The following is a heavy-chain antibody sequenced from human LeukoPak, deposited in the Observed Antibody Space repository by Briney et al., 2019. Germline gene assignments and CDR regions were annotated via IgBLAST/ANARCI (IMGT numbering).Heavy chain of an antibody. Sequence: PGGSLRLSCAASGFTFDDFAMHWVRQAPGKGLEWVSGISWNSDIIDYVDSVKGRCTVSRDNAENSLYLQMNSLRAEDTALYYCARGVNGYLHAFDIWGQGTMVIVSS. CDR3: ARGVNGYLHAFDI. D-gene: IGHD5-24*01. CDR2: ISWNSDII. V-gene: IGHV3-9*01. CDR1: GFTFDDFA. J-gene: IGHJ3*02.